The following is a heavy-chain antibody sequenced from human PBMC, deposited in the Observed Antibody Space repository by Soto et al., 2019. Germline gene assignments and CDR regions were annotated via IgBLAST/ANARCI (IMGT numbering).Heavy chain of an antibody. CDR2: INHSGST. V-gene: IGHV4-34*01. D-gene: IGHD6-19*01. CDR3: ARDLGDHVAGYYYYYMDV. CDR1: GGPFSGYY. J-gene: IGHJ6*03. Sequence: PSETLSLTCAVYGGPFSGYYWSWTRQPPGKGLEWIGEINHSGSTYYNPSLKSRVTISVDTSKNQFFLRLSSVTAADTAVYYCARDLGDHVAGYYYYYMDVWGKGTTVTVSS.